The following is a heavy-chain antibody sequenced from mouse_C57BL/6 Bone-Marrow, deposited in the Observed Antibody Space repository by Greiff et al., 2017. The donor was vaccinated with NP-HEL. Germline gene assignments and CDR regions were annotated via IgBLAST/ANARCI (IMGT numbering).Heavy chain of an antibody. CDR3: ARKSFYYYGSSWYFDV. J-gene: IGHJ1*03. CDR1: GYTFTSYG. Sequence: VHLVESGAELARPGASVKLSCKASGYTFTSYGISWVKQRTGQGLEWIGEIYPRSGNTYYNEKFKGKATLTADKSSSTAYMELRSLTSEDSAVYFCARKSFYYYGSSWYFDVWGTGTTVTVSS. CDR2: IYPRSGNT. V-gene: IGHV1-81*01. D-gene: IGHD1-1*01.